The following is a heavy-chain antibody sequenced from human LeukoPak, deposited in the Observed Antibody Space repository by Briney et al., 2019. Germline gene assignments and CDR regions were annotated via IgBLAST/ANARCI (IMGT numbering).Heavy chain of an antibody. CDR3: ARDYRAGVQLDY. Sequence: GGSLRLSCAASGFTVSSNYMSWVRQAPGKGLEWVSVIYSGGSTYYADSVKGRFTISRDNSKNTLYLQMNSLRAEDTAAYCCARDYRAGVQLDYWGQGTLVTVSS. CDR1: GFTVSSNY. CDR2: IYSGGST. V-gene: IGHV3-53*01. D-gene: IGHD3-10*01. J-gene: IGHJ4*02.